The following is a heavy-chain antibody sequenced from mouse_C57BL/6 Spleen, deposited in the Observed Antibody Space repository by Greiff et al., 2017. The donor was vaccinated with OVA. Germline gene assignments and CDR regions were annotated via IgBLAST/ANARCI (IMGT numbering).Heavy chain of an antibody. D-gene: IGHD1-1*01. V-gene: IGHV1-53*01. Sequence: QVQLQQPGTELVKPGASVKLSCKASGYTFPSYWMHWVKQRPGQGLEWIGNINPSNGGTNYNEKFKSKATLTVDKSSSTAYMQLSSLTSEDSAVYYWARGEYYDGSSYGGLMDYWGQGTSVTVSS. J-gene: IGHJ4*01. CDR1: GYTFPSYW. CDR2: INPSNGGT. CDR3: ARGEYYDGSSYGGLMDY.